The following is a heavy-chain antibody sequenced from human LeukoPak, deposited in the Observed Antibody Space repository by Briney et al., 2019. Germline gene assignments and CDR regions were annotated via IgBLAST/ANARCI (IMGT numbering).Heavy chain of an antibody. CDR1: GFTFSSYS. V-gene: IGHV3-48*01. D-gene: IGHD4-17*01. Sequence: GGSLRLSCAASGFTFSSYSMNWVRQAPGKGLEWVSYISSSSSTIYYADSVKGRFTISRDNAKNSLYLQMNSLRAEDTAVYYCARDLAEYGYGDWLFYYYGMDVWGQGTTVTVSS. CDR3: ARDLAEYGYGDWLFYYYGMDV. CDR2: ISSSSSTI. J-gene: IGHJ6*02.